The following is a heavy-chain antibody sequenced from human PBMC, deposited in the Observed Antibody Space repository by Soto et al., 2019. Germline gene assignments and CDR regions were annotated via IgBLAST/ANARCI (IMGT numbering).Heavy chain of an antibody. CDR1: GFTFSSYV. CDR2: ISGSGGST. CDR3: AKASRETYYYDSSGYYYPV. Sequence: GGSLRLSCAASGFTFSSYVMSWVRQAPRKGLEWVSAISGSGGSTYYADSVKGRFTISRDNSKNTLYLQMNSLIDEDTAVYYCAKASRETYYYDSSGYYYPVWGQGTLVTVSS. D-gene: IGHD3-22*01. V-gene: IGHV3-23*01. J-gene: IGHJ4*02.